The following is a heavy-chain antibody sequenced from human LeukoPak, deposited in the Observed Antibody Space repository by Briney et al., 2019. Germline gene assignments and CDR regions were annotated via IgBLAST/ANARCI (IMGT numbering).Heavy chain of an antibody. CDR3: AKLPGGGSVAGPGIY. CDR1: XFTFSXXG. J-gene: IGHJ4*02. Sequence: LSCAASXFTFSXXGMHWVRXAPGKXVEGGAVISYDGSNKYYADSVKGRFTISRDNSKNTLYLQMNSLRAEDTAVYYCAKLPGGGSVAGPGIYWGQGTLVTVSS. D-gene: IGHD6-19*01. CDR2: ISYDGSNK. V-gene: IGHV3-30*18.